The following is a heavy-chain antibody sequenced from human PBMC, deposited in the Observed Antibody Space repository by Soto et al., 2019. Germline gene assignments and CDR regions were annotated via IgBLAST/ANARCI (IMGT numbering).Heavy chain of an antibody. Sequence: QVQLQQWGAGLLKPSETLSLTCAVYGGSFSGYYWSWIRQPPGKGLEWIGEINHSGSTNYNPSLKGRVTISVDTSKNQFSLKLSSVTAADTAVYYCARVGSAGSGFDPWGQGTLVTVSS. CDR2: INHSGST. J-gene: IGHJ5*02. CDR3: ARVGSAGSGFDP. V-gene: IGHV4-34*01. D-gene: IGHD2-15*01. CDR1: GGSFSGYY.